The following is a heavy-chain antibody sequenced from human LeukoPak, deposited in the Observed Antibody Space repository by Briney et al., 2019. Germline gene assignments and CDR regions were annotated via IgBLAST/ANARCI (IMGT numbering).Heavy chain of an antibody. CDR3: ARNVGVGYSWFAP. V-gene: IGHV4-31*03. Sequence: PSETLSLTCTVSGGSISSGGYYWSWIRQHPGKGLEWIAYIYYSGSAYYNPSLKSRATISVDTSKNQFSLKLSSVTAADTAVYYCARNVGVGYSWFAPWGQGTLGTVSS. CDR2: IYYSGSA. CDR1: GGSISSGGYY. J-gene: IGHJ5*02. D-gene: IGHD3-3*01.